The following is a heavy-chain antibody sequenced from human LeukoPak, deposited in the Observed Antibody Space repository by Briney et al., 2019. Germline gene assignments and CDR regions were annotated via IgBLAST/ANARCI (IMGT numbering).Heavy chain of an antibody. V-gene: IGHV3-74*01. D-gene: IGHD2/OR15-2a*01. CDR3: TRDNSVSNWFDP. J-gene: IGHJ5*02. Sequence: PGGSLRLSCAASGFTFSSYWMRWVRQAPGKGLVWVSRISTDGRSTSYADSVKGRFTISRDNAKNTLYLQMNSLRAEDTAVYYCTRDNSVSNWFDPWGQGTLVTVSS. CDR2: ISTDGRST. CDR1: GFTFSSYW.